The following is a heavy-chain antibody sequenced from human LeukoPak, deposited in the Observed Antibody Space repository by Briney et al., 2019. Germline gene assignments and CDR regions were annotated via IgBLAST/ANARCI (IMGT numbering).Heavy chain of an antibody. CDR2: ISWNSGRI. Sequence: GGSLRLSCAASGFTFDDYAMHWVRQAPGKGLEWVSGISWNSGRINYADPVKGRFTISRDNAKNSLYLQMNSLRAEDTAVYYCAKDKARYYDFWSAPAAAFDIWGQGTMVTVSS. CDR1: GFTFDDYA. CDR3: AKDKARYYDFWSAPAAAFDI. J-gene: IGHJ3*02. V-gene: IGHV3-9*01. D-gene: IGHD3-3*01.